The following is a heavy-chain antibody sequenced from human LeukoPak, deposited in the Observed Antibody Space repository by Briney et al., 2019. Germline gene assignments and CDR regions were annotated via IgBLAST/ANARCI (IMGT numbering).Heavy chain of an antibody. J-gene: IGHJ5*02. CDR2: INTDGSST. V-gene: IGHV3-74*01. CDR3: ARDRPGGFDP. D-gene: IGHD3-16*01. CDR1: GFTFSSYW. Sequence: GGSLRLSCAASGFTFSSYWMHWIRQLPGKGLVWVSRINTDGSSTSYADSVKGRLTISRDNAKNTLYLQMNSLRAEDTAVYYCARDRPGGFDPWGQGTLVTVSS.